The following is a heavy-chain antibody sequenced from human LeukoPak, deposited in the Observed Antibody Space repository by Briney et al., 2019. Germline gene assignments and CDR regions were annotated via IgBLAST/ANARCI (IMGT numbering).Heavy chain of an antibody. D-gene: IGHD3-22*01. J-gene: IGHJ4*02. Sequence: PAGSLSLSCAASGFTFSSYSMNWVRQAPGQGLEWVSSISNSSTYIYYADSVKGRFTISRDNAKNSLYLQMNSLRAEDTAVYYCARAPADSSGYYYSFDYWGQGTLVTVSS. CDR3: ARAPADSSGYYYSFDY. CDR2: ISNSSTYI. V-gene: IGHV3-21*01. CDR1: GFTFSSYS.